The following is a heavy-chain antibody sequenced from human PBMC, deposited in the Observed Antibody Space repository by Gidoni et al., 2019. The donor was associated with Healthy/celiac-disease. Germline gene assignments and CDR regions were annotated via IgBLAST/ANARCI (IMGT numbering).Heavy chain of an antibody. Sequence: QAPGKGLEWVAVISYDGSNKYYADSVKGRFTISRDNSKNTLYLQMNSLRAEETAVYYCATSFDYEIWRPPFDYWGQGTLVTVSS. D-gene: IGHD4-17*01. J-gene: IGHJ4*02. CDR3: ATSFDYEIWRPPFDY. V-gene: IGHV3-30*03. CDR2: ISYDGSNK.